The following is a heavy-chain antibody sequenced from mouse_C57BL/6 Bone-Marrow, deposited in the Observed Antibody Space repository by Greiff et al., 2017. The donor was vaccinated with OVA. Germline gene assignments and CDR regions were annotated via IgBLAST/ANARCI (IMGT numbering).Heavy chain of an antibody. V-gene: IGHV3-6*01. Sequence: EVKLQESGPGLVNPSQSLSLSCSVTGYSITSGYFWNWIRQFPGNKLEWMGYISYDGSNNYNPSLHNRISLTRDTAKNQFFLKVKSVTTEDTATDYCASPNGNYVNYAMDDWGQGTAVTVSA. J-gene: IGHJ4*01. CDR1: GYSITSGYF. CDR2: ISYDGSN. D-gene: IGHD2-1*01. CDR3: ASPNGNYVNYAMDD.